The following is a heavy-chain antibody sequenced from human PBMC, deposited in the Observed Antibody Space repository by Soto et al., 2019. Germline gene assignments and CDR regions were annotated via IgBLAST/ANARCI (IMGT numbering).Heavy chain of an antibody. J-gene: IGHJ4*02. D-gene: IGHD2-2*01. Sequence: EVQLVESGGGLVKPGGSLRLSCAASRFTFSSYSMNWVRQAPGKGLEWVSSISSSSSYIYYADSVKGRFAISRDNAKNSLYLQMNSLRAEDTAVYYCARDHCSSTSCYSPWGLGTLVTVSS. CDR3: ARDHCSSTSCYSP. V-gene: IGHV3-21*01. CDR1: RFTFSSYS. CDR2: ISSSSSYI.